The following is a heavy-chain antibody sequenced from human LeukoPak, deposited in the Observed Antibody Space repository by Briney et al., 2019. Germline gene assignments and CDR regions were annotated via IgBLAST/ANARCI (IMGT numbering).Heavy chain of an antibody. V-gene: IGHV3-9*01. Sequence: GGSLRLSCAASGFTFDDYAMHWVRQAPGKGLEWVSGISWNSGSIGYADSVKGRFTISRDSAKNSLYLQMNSLRAEDTALYYCAKDIGYYYDSSGYFDYWGQGTLVTVSS. CDR2: ISWNSGSI. CDR1: GFTFDDYA. CDR3: AKDIGYYYDSSGYFDY. D-gene: IGHD3-22*01. J-gene: IGHJ4*02.